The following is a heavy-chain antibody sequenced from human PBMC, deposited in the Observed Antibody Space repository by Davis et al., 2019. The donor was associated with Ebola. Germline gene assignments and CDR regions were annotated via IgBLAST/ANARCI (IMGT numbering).Heavy chain of an antibody. J-gene: IGHJ5*02. V-gene: IGHV3-7*03. CDR1: GFSVSSHW. Sequence: PGGSLRLSCAASGFSVSSHWKSWVSQPPGKGLEWVANIRQDGSEKHYVDSVKGRFTISRDNAKNSLYLQMNSLRAEDTAVYYCAREAVWLFDPSGQGTLVTVSS. D-gene: IGHD3-16*01. CDR3: AREAVWLFDP. CDR2: IRQDGSEK.